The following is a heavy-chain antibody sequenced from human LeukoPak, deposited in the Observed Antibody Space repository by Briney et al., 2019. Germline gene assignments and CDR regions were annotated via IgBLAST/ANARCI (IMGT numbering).Heavy chain of an antibody. CDR1: GGSVSSGSYY. J-gene: IGHJ4*02. Sequence: PSETLSLTCTVSGGSVSSGSYYWSWIRQPPGKGLEWIGHIYYSGSTNYNPSLKSRVTISVDTSKNQFSLKLSSVTAADTAVYYCARDSGSYRLLGDWGQGTLVTVSS. CDR2: IYYSGST. V-gene: IGHV4-61*01. D-gene: IGHD1-26*01. CDR3: ARDSGSYRLLGD.